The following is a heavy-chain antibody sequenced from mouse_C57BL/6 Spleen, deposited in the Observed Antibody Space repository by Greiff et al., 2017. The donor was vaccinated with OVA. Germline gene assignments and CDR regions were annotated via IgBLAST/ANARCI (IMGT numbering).Heavy chain of an antibody. Sequence: QVQLKQPGAELVRPGSSVKLSCKASGYTFTSYWMHWVKQRPIQGLEWIGNIDPSDSETHYNQKFKDKATLTVDKSSSTAYMQLSSLTSEDSAVYYCARSVDSSEAYWGQGTLVTVSA. V-gene: IGHV1-52*01. CDR2: IDPSDSET. J-gene: IGHJ3*01. D-gene: IGHD3-2*02. CDR3: ARSVDSSEAY. CDR1: GYTFTSYW.